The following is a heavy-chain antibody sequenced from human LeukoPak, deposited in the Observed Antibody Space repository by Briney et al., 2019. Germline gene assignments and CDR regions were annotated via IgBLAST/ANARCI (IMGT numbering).Heavy chain of an antibody. V-gene: IGHV3-43*02. Sequence: PGGSLRLSCAASGFTFDDYAMHWVRQAPGKGLEWVSLIGGDGDSTYYAGSVKGRFTISRDDAKKLLYLEMNSLRAEDTAVYYCARDLYYYGSGNYVPGLPDYWGQGTLVTVSS. CDR3: ARDLYYYGSGNYVPGLPDY. CDR2: IGGDGDST. J-gene: IGHJ4*02. D-gene: IGHD3-10*01. CDR1: GFTFDDYA.